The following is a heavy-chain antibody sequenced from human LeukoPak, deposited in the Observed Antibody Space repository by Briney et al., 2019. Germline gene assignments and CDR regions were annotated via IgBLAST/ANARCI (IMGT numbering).Heavy chain of an antibody. V-gene: IGHV3-11*01. CDR2: ISSNGNII. CDR1: GMRFSDFY. J-gene: IGHJ4*02. Sequence: PGRSLRLSCAASGMRFSDFYMSWMRQAPGKGLEWISFISSNGNIIHYADSAKGRFTISRDNAKNSLYLHMDSLRVEDTATYYCASGGRAYNFWGPGTAVTVSS. CDR3: ASGGRAYNF. D-gene: IGHD1-14*01.